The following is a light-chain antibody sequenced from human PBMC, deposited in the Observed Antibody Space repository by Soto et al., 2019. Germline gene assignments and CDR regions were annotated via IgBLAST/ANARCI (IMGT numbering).Light chain of an antibody. V-gene: IGKV1-5*03. CDR1: QTISSW. Sequence: DIHLTQSPSTLSASVGDRVTITCRASQTISSWLAWYQQKPGKAPKLLIYKASTLKSGVPSRFSGSGSGTEFTLTISSLQPDDFATYYCQQTYSTPFTFGPGTKVDIK. J-gene: IGKJ3*01. CDR2: KAS. CDR3: QQTYSTPFT.